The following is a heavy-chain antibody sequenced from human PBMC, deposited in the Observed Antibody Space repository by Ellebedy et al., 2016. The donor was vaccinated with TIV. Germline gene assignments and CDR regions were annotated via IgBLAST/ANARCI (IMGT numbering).Heavy chain of an antibody. Sequence: KVSCKGSGYSFTSYWIGWVRQMPGKGLEWMGIIYPGDSDTRYSPSFQGQVTISADKSISTAYLQWSSLKASDTAMYYCARQPIGLWFGESYFDYWGQGTLVTVSS. V-gene: IGHV5-51*01. CDR3: ARQPIGLWFGESYFDY. CDR2: IYPGDSDT. CDR1: GYSFTSYW. D-gene: IGHD3-10*01. J-gene: IGHJ4*02.